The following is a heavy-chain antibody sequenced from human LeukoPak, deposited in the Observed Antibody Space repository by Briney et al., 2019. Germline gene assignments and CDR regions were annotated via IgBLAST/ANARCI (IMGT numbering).Heavy chain of an antibody. CDR3: ATEGQEGDWDSLDY. V-gene: IGHV3-53*01. D-gene: IGHD3/OR15-3a*01. Sequence: GGSLRLSCAVSGFSVNDNYMSWVRQAPGKGLQWVSVMFPDGRTYYADSVKGRFTISRDLARNTLLLQMHSLRADDTAIYYCATEGQEGDWDSLDYWGQGTLVTVSS. CDR1: GFSVNDNY. J-gene: IGHJ4*02. CDR2: MFPDGRT.